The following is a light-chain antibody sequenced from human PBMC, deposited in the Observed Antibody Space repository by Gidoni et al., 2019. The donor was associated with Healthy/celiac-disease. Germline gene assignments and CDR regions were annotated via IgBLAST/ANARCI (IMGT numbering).Light chain of an antibody. Sequence: DIQMTQSPSTLSASVGDRVTITCRASQSISSWLAWYQQKPGKAPKLLIYKASSLESGVPSRFSGSGSGTEFTLTISSLQPDDFATYYCQQYRTWTFXQXTKVEIK. CDR3: QQYRTWT. CDR1: QSISSW. J-gene: IGKJ1*01. V-gene: IGKV1-5*03. CDR2: KAS.